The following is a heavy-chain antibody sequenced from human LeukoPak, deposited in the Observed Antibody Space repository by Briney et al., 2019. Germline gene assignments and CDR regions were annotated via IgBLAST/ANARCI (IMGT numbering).Heavy chain of an antibody. V-gene: IGHV3-23*01. J-gene: IGHJ4*02. CDR3: AKSHSVAQRGYFDH. Sequence: GGSLRLSFASSVFTFSSFAMTWVRPAPSKGLEWVSTISDSGGSKYYADAVKGRFTISRDNYKDTLYAQINNLRADDAAVYHCAKSHSVAQRGYFDHWGQGTLVTVSS. CDR2: ISDSGGSK. D-gene: IGHD2-15*01. CDR1: VFTFSSFA.